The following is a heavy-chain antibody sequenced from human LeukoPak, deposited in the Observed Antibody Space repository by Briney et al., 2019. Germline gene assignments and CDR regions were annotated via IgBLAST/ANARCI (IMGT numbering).Heavy chain of an antibody. J-gene: IGHJ4*02. CDR2: INHSGST. D-gene: IGHD5-18*01. CDR1: GGSFSGYY. V-gene: IGHV4-34*01. CDR3: ARGFGYSYGPTHPFDY. Sequence: PSETLSLTCAVYGGSFSGYYWSWIRQPPGKGLEWIGEINHSGSTNYNPSFKSRVTISVDTSKNQFSLKLSSVTAADTAVYYCARGFGYSYGPTHPFDYWGQGTLVTVSS.